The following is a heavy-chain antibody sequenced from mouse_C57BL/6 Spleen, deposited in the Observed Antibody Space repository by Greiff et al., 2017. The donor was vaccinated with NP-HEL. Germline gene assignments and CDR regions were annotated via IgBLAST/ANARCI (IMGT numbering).Heavy chain of an antibody. V-gene: IGHV7-1*01. D-gene: IGHD2-5*01. CDR1: GFTFSDFY. Sequence: EVMLVESGGGLVQSGRSLRLSCAPSGFTFSDFYMEWVRQAPGKGLEWIAASRNKANDYTTEYSASVKGRFIVSRDTSQSILYLQMNALRAEDTAIYYCARGGSNPFAYWGQGTLVTVSA. J-gene: IGHJ3*01. CDR3: ARGGSNPFAY. CDR2: SRNKANDYTT.